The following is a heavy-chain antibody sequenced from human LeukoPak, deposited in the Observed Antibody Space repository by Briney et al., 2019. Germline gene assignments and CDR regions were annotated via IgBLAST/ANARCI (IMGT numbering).Heavy chain of an antibody. CDR3: AREVAAAAPGY. CDR2: IYYSGST. J-gene: IGHJ4*02. V-gene: IGHV4-39*07. CDR1: GGPISSSSYY. Sequence: PSETLSLTCTVSGGPISSSSYYWGWIRQPPGKGLEWIGSIYYSGSTYYNPSLKSRVTISVDTSKNQFSLKLSSVTAADTAVYYCAREVAAAAPGYWGQGTLVTVSS. D-gene: IGHD6-13*01.